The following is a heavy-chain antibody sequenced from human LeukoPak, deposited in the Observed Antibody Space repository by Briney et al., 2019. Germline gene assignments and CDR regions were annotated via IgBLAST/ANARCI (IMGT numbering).Heavy chain of an antibody. J-gene: IGHJ4*02. CDR1: GFTFSSYG. D-gene: IGHD1-26*01. Sequence: GGSLRLSCAASGFTFSSYGMHWVRQAPGKGLEWVAVISYDGSNKYYADSVKGRFTISRDNSKNTLYLQMNSLRAEDTAVYYCAKDSGSYWAPCLDYWGQGTLVAVSS. V-gene: IGHV3-30*18. CDR2: ISYDGSNK. CDR3: AKDSGSYWAPCLDY.